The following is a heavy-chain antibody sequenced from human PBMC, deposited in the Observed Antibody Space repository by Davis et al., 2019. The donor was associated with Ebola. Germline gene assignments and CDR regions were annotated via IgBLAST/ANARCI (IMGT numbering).Heavy chain of an antibody. V-gene: IGHV4-34*01. J-gene: IGHJ4*02. CDR2: INHSGST. D-gene: IGHD4-11*01. CDR3: ARSTTVTPLDY. CDR1: GGSFSGYN. Sequence: MPSETLSLTCAVYGGSFSGYNWSWIRQPPGKWLEWIGEINHSGSTNYNPSLKSRVTISVDTSKNQFSLKLISVTAADTAVYYCARSTTVTPLDYWGQGTLVTVSS.